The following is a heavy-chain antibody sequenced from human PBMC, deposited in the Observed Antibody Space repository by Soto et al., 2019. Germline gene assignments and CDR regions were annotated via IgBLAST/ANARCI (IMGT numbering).Heavy chain of an antibody. Sequence: SVKVSCKASGATFSSYAISCVRQAPGQGLEWMGGIIPIFGTANYAQKCQGRVPLTADESTSTAYMELSSLRSEDTAVYYCARSQEGYWSSTSCYRDYYGMDVWGQGTTVTV. CDR3: ARSQEGYWSSTSCYRDYYGMDV. J-gene: IGHJ6*02. V-gene: IGHV1-69*13. CDR1: GATFSSYA. CDR2: IIPIFGTA. D-gene: IGHD2-2*01.